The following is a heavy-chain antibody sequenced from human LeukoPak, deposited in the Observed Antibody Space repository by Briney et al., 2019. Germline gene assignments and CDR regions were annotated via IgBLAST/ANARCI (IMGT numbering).Heavy chain of an antibody. Sequence: KPGGSLRLSCAASGFTFSSYSMNWVRQAPGKGLDWVSSISSSSSYIYYADSVKGRFTISRDNAKNSLYLQMNSLRAEDTAVYYCARPIAAAGIALDYWGQGTLVTVSS. D-gene: IGHD6-13*01. V-gene: IGHV3-21*01. J-gene: IGHJ4*02. CDR1: GFTFSSYS. CDR3: ARPIAAAGIALDY. CDR2: ISSSSSYI.